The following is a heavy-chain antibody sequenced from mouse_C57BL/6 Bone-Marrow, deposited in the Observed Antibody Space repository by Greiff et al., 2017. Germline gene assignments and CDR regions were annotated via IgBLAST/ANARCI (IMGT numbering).Heavy chain of an antibody. CDR2: ISNLAYSI. D-gene: IGHD4-1*01. CDR1: GFTFSDYG. CDR3: ASPQLTGGYFDY. J-gene: IGHJ2*01. Sequence: DVKLVVSGGGLVQPGGSLKLSCAASGFTFSDYGMAWVRQAPRKGPEWVAFISNLAYSIYYADTVTGRFTISREKAKNTQYLEMSSLRSEDTAMYYCASPQLTGGYFDYWGQGTTLTVSS. V-gene: IGHV5-15*01.